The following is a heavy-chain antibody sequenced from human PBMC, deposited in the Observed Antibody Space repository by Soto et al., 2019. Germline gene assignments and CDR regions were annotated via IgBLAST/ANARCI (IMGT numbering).Heavy chain of an antibody. D-gene: IGHD3-10*01. CDR2: IYYSGTT. CDR3: ARESYYGSGATVVAY. Sequence: SETLSLTCTVSGGSISGYYWSWIRQPPGKGLEWIGYIYYSGTTSYNPSLNSRVTMSVDTSKNQFSLKVNSVTAADTAVYYCARESYYGSGATVVAYWGQGTLVTVSS. CDR1: GGSISGYY. J-gene: IGHJ4*02. V-gene: IGHV4-59*01.